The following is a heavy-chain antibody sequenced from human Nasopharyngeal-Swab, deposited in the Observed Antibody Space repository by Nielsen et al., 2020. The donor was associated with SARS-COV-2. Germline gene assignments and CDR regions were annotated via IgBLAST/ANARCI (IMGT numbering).Heavy chain of an antibody. CDR1: GFTFSSYE. Sequence: GESLKISCAASGFTFSSYEMNWVRQAPGKGLEWVSYISSGGGTIYYADSVKGRFTISRDNAKNSLYLQMNSLRAEDTAVYYCARDQWFSYYDRYAVGYYYYGMDVWGQGTTVTVSS. CDR3: ARDQWFSYYDRYAVGYYYYGMDV. V-gene: IGHV3-48*03. J-gene: IGHJ6*02. D-gene: IGHD3-22*01. CDR2: ISSGGGTI.